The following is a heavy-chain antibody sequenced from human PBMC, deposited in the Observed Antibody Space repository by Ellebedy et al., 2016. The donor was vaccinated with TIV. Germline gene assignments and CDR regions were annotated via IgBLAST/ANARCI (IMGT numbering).Heavy chain of an antibody. V-gene: IGHV1-69*13. CDR1: GGTFSTYA. CDR2: TIPIFGTA. Sequence: AASVKVSCKASGGTFSTYAISWVRQAPGQGLEWLGGTIPIFGTANLAQRVQGGVTITADESRSTAYMELSSLRSEHTAVYYCAGDRAPIGRNWYFDLWGRGTLVTVSS. D-gene: IGHD5-24*01. CDR3: AGDRAPIGRNWYFDL. J-gene: IGHJ2*01.